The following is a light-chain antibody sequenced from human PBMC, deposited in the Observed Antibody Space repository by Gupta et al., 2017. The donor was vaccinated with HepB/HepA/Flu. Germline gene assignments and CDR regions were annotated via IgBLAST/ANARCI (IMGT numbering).Light chain of an antibody. CDR3: HARDSSGNHLRV. CDR1: SLRSYY. Sequence: SSELPPQPAVSVALRQAVSSTCQGDSLRSYYASWYQQKPGQAPILVIYGKNNRPSGIPDRFSGSSSGNTASLTITGAQAEDEADYYCHARDSSGNHLRVFGTGTKVTVL. CDR2: GKN. V-gene: IGLV3-19*01. J-gene: IGLJ1*01.